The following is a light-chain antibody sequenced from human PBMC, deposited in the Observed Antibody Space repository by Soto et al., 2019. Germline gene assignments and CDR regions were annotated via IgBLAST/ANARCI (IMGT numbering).Light chain of an antibody. J-gene: IGKJ1*01. V-gene: IGKV1-5*03. CDR3: QQYNAYSPWT. Sequence: IQLTQSPSSLSASVGDRVTITCRASQGISSYLAWYQQKPVKAPKLLIYKASDLDVGVPSRFAGSGSGTEFTLIISSLQPDDVATYYCQQYNAYSPWTFGQGTKVDI. CDR1: QGISSY. CDR2: KAS.